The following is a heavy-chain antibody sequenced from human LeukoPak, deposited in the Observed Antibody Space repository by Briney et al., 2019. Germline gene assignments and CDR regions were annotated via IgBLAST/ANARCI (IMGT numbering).Heavy chain of an antibody. CDR1: GYSFTSYW. J-gene: IGHJ6*02. D-gene: IGHD3-10*01. Sequence: NHGESLKISCKGSGYSFTSYWIGWVRQMPGKGLEWMGIIYPGDSDTRYSPSFQGQVTISADKSISTAYLQWSSLKASDTAMYYCARTYGSGSSQRPGDYYGMDVWGQGTTVTVSS. V-gene: IGHV5-51*01. CDR3: ARTYGSGSSQRPGDYYGMDV. CDR2: IYPGDSDT.